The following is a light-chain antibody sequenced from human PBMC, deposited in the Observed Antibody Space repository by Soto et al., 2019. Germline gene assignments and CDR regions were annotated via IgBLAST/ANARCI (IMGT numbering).Light chain of an antibody. J-gene: IGKJ1*01. Sequence: DIQMTHSPSTLSASVGYRFTITCRASQSFNTWLAWYQQKPGKAPKLLIYKASSLESGVPSRFSGSGSGTEFTLTISSLQPDDFATYYCQQYNSYSWTFGQGTKVDI. CDR1: QSFNTW. CDR2: KAS. CDR3: QQYNSYSWT. V-gene: IGKV1-5*03.